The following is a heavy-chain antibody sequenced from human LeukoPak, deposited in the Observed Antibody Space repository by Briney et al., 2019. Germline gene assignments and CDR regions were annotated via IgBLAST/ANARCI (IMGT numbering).Heavy chain of an antibody. CDR3: ARGNLYYDILTGYSPRGLYYYMDV. V-gene: IGHV1-69*06. CDR1: GGTFSSYA. CDR2: IIPIFGTA. Sequence: GASVKVSCKASGGTFSSYAISWVRQAPGQGLEWMGGIIPIFGTANYAQKFQGRVTITADKSTSTAYMELSSLRSEDTAVYYCARGNLYYDILTGYSPRGLYYYMDVWGKGTTVTVSS. J-gene: IGHJ6*03. D-gene: IGHD3-9*01.